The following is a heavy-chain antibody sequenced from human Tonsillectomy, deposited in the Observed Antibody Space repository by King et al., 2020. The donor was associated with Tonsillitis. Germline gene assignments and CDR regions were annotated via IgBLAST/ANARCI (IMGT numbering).Heavy chain of an antibody. V-gene: IGHV4-31*03. CDR1: GGSISGGDYY. CDR3: WRYGGGVFAP. CDR2: IYDSGYT. Sequence: QLQESGPGLVKPSQTLSLTCTVSGGSISGGDYYWSWIRQHPGKGLEWIGYIYDSGYTYYNPSLKSRLTISVDTSKNQFSLKLSSVTAAETAVYYCWRYGGGVFAPWGQGTLVTVSS. D-gene: IGHD4-23*01. J-gene: IGHJ5*02.